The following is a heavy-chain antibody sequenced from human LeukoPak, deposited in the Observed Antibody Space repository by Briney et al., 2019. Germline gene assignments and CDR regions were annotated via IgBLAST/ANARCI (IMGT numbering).Heavy chain of an antibody. Sequence: GGSLRLSCAASGFTFSSYSMNWVRQAPGKGLEWVSAISGSGGSTYYADSVKGRFTISRDNSKNTLYLQMNSLRAEDTAVYYCAKDLHRAAAGKAIDYWGQGTLVTVSS. CDR3: AKDLHRAAAGKAIDY. V-gene: IGHV3-23*01. CDR1: GFTFSSYS. CDR2: ISGSGGST. J-gene: IGHJ4*02. D-gene: IGHD6-13*01.